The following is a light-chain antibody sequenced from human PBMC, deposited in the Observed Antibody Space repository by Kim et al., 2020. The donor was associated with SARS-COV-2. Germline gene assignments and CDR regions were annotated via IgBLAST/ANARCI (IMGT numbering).Light chain of an antibody. CDR3: QQYGGSPLT. J-gene: IGKJ4*01. CDR1: QSVSRNY. CDR2: GAS. V-gene: IGKV3-20*01. Sequence: STGERATLSCRASQSVSRNYLTWYQQKPGQAPRLLIYGASSRATGIPDRFSGSGSGTDFTLTISRLEPEDFAVYYCQQYGGSPLTFGGGTKVDIK.